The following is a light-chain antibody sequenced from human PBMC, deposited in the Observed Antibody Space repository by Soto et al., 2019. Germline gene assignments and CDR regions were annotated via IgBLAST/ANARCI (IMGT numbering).Light chain of an antibody. CDR3: SSYSSSSTPYV. J-gene: IGLJ1*01. Sequence: QSVLTQPASVSGPLGQSITISCTGTSSDVGDYNWVSWYQQHPGKAPKLMIYEVSNRPSGVSDRISGSKSGNTASLTISGLQAEDEADYYCSSYSSSSTPYVFGTGTKVTVL. CDR1: SSDVGDYNW. V-gene: IGLV2-14*01. CDR2: EVS.